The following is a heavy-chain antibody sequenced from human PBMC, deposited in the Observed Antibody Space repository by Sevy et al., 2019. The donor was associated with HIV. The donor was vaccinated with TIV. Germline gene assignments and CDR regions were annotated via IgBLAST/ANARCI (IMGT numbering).Heavy chain of an antibody. CDR1: GYTFTTYP. J-gene: IGHJ4*02. Sequence: ASVKVSCKASGYTFTTYPIGCVRQAPGQGLEWMGWISTYSGETRYAQKFQGRATMTTDTSTSTAYLELRSLRSDDTAVYYCARDSDGSGHYYADYFDYWGQGTLVTVSS. V-gene: IGHV1-18*01. CDR2: ISTYSGET. CDR3: ARDSDGSGHYYADYFDY. D-gene: IGHD3-22*01.